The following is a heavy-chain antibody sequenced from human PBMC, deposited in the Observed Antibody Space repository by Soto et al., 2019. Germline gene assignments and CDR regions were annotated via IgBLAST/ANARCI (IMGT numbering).Heavy chain of an antibody. CDR2: IKSKTDGGTT. J-gene: IGHJ4*02. Sequence: GGSLRLSCAASGFTFSNAWMSWVRQAPGKGLEWVGRIKSKTDGGTTDYAAPVKGRFTISRDDSKNTLYLQMNSLKTEDTAVYYCTTVLVGATTDFDYWGQGTLVTVSS. CDR1: GFTFSNAW. CDR3: TTVLVGATTDFDY. V-gene: IGHV3-15*01. D-gene: IGHD1-26*01.